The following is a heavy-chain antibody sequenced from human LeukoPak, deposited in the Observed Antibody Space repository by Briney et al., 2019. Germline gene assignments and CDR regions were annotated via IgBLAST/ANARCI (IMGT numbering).Heavy chain of an antibody. D-gene: IGHD6-13*01. CDR2: ISGSGGTT. J-gene: IGHJ4*02. CDR1: GFTFSSYA. Sequence: GGSLRLSCAASGFTFSSYAMTWVRQAPGKGLEWVSAISGSGGTTYYADSVKGRFTISRDNSKNTLYLQMNSLRAEDTAVYYCAKLCSSSCLDYWGQGTLVTVSS. V-gene: IGHV3-23*01. CDR3: AKLCSSSCLDY.